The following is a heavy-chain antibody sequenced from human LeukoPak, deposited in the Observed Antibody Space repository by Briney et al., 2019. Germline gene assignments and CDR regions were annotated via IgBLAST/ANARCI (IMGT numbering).Heavy chain of an antibody. CDR1: GFTFSTYS. D-gene: IGHD6-13*01. CDR2: ISGSSSII. CDR3: ARAISHSNYGVDV. V-gene: IGHV3-48*02. Sequence: GGSLRLSCAASGFTFSTYSMNWVRQAPGKGLEWVAYISGSSSIIYYADSVKGRLTISRDNAKNSLYLQMDSLRDEDTAVYYCARAISHSNYGVDVWGQGTTVTVSS. J-gene: IGHJ6*02.